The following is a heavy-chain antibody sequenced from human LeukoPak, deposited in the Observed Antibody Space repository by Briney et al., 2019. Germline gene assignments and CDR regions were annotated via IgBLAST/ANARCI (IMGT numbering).Heavy chain of an antibody. Sequence: GGSLRLSCAASGFTFSGSAMHWVRQASGKGLEWVGRIRSKANSYATAYAASVKGRFTISRDDSKNTAYLQMNSLKTEDTAVYYCAKGVAYGDYVQCDYWGQGTLVTVSS. CDR1: GFTFSGSA. CDR2: IRSKANSYAT. J-gene: IGHJ4*02. V-gene: IGHV3-73*01. D-gene: IGHD4-17*01. CDR3: AKGVAYGDYVQCDY.